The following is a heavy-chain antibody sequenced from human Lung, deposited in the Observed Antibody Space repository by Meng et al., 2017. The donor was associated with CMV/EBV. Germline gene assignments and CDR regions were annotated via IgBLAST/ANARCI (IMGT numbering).Heavy chain of an antibody. CDR1: GFSLSTSEVG. Sequence: QIPLKEPGPTLVKPTQTLTRTCTFSGFSLSTSEVGVGWIRQPPGKALEWLAVIYWDDDKRYSPSLKSRLTITKDASKNQVVLTLTNMDPVDTATYYCALFTGSWFDPWGQGTLVTVSS. CDR3: ALFTGSWFDP. CDR2: IYWDDDK. D-gene: IGHD1-14*01. J-gene: IGHJ5*02. V-gene: IGHV2-5*02.